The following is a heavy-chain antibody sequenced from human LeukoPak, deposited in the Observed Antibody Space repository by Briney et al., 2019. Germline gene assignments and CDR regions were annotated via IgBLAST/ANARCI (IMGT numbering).Heavy chain of an antibody. V-gene: IGHV3-33*06. Sequence: GGSLRLSCATSGFTFSSWGMHWVRQAPGKGLEWVAVIWSDGSYKYYADSVKGRFTISRDNSKNTLYLQVNSLRAEDTAMYYCAKDVTTGTLALDFWGQGTLVTVSS. CDR2: IWSDGSYK. CDR1: GFTFSSWG. J-gene: IGHJ4*02. CDR3: AKDVTTGTLALDF. D-gene: IGHD1-1*01.